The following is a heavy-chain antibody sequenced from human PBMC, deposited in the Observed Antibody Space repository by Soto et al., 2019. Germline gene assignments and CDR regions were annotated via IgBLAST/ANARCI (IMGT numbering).Heavy chain of an antibody. CDR3: ARDRLRYNWNDFPYYYYGMDV. CDR1: GFTFSSYA. CDR2: ISYDGSNK. Sequence: QVQLVESGGGVVQPGRSLRLSCAASGFTFSSYAMHWVRQAPGKGLEWVAVISYDGSNKYYADSVKGRFTISRDNSKNTLYLQMNSLRAEDTAVYYCARDRLRYNWNDFPYYYYGMDVWGKGPRSQSPQ. V-gene: IGHV3-30-3*01. J-gene: IGHJ6*01. D-gene: IGHD1-1*01.